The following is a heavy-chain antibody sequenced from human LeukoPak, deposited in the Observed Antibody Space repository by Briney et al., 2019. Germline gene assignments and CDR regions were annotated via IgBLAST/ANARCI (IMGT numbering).Heavy chain of an antibody. V-gene: IGHV4-59*01. Sequence: SETLSLTCTVSGGSISSYYWSWIRQPPGKGLEWIGYIYYSGCTNYNPSLKSRVTISVDTSKNQFSLKLSSVTAAATAVYYCARITIFGVVIIPDYWGQGTLVTVSS. J-gene: IGHJ4*02. CDR3: ARITIFGVVIIPDY. D-gene: IGHD3-3*01. CDR2: IYYSGCT. CDR1: GGSISSYY.